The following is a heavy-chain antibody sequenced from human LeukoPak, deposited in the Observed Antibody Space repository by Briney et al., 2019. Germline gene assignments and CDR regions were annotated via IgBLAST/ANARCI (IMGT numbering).Heavy chain of an antibody. Sequence: ASVKVSCKATGYTFTSYAMPWVRQAPGQRLEWMGWINAGNGNTKYSQKFQGRVTITRDTSASTAYMELSSLRSEDTAVYYCARSYNWNDGFDYWGQGTLVTVSS. J-gene: IGHJ4*02. CDR1: GYTFTSYA. V-gene: IGHV1-3*01. CDR3: ARSYNWNDGFDY. D-gene: IGHD1-20*01. CDR2: INAGNGNT.